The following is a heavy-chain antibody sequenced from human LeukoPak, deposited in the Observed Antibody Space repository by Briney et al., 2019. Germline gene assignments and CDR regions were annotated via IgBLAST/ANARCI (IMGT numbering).Heavy chain of an antibody. CDR2: MNPNSGNT. V-gene: IGHV1-8*01. CDR3: ARGRFGRVSVTPVPFDY. CDR1: GYTFTSYD. Sequence: GASVTVSCKASGYTFTSYDVNWVRQATGQGLEWMGWMNPNSGNTGYAQKFQGRVTMTRNTSISTAYMELSSLRSEDTAVYYCARGRFGRVSVTPVPFDYWGQGTLVTVSS. D-gene: IGHD4-17*01. J-gene: IGHJ4*02.